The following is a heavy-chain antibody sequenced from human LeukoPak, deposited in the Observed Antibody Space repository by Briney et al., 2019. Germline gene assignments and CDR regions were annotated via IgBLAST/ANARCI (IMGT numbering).Heavy chain of an antibody. CDR1: GYTFTGYY. D-gene: IGHD3-3*01. CDR2: INPNSGGT. V-gene: IGHV1-2*02. CDR3: ARVSIFGVVTIGYFDY. J-gene: IGHJ4*02. Sequence: ASVKVSCKASGYTFTGYYMHWVRQAPGQGLEWMGWINPNSGGTNYAQKFQGRVTMTRDTSISTAYMELSRLRSDDTAVYYCARVSIFGVVTIGYFDYWGQGTLVTVSS.